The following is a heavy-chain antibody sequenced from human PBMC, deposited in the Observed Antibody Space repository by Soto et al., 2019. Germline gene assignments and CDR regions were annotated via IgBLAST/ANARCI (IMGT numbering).Heavy chain of an antibody. D-gene: IGHD2-2*01. J-gene: IGHJ4*02. V-gene: IGHV3-23*01. CDR3: EMPNLYCSSTSCYEY. Sequence: GGSLRLSCAASGFTFNNYAMTWVRQAPGKGLEWVSTISGSGERTYYADSGKGRFTISRDNSKNTLYLQLTSLRAEDTAIYYCEMPNLYCSSTSCYEYWGQGTLVTVSS. CDR2: ISGSGERT. CDR1: GFTFNNYA.